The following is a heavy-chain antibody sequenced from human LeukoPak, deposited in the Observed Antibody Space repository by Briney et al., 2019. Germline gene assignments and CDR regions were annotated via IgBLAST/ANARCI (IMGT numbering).Heavy chain of an antibody. Sequence: PSQTLSLTCTVSGGSISSGGYYWSWIRQHPGKGLEWIGYIYYSGSTYYNPSLKSRVTISVDTSKNQFSLKLSSVTAADTAVYYCARVGANELKDTAMAHLSYYYYMDVWGKGTTVTVSS. J-gene: IGHJ6*03. D-gene: IGHD5-18*01. CDR2: IYYSGST. CDR3: ARVGANELKDTAMAHLSYYYYMDV. CDR1: GGSISSGGYY. V-gene: IGHV4-31*03.